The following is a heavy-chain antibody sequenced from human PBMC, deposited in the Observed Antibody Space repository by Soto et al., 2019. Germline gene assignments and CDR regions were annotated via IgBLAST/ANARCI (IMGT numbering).Heavy chain of an antibody. V-gene: IGHV3-30*18. CDR1: GFTFSSYG. CDR3: AKDLLRAAAGTFLTPYYYYGMDV. Sequence: GGSLRLSCAASGFTFSSYGMHWVRQAPGKGLEWVAVISYDGSNKYYADSVKGRFTISRDNSKNTLYLQMNSLRAEDTAVYYCAKDLLRAAAGTFLTPYYYYGMDVWGQGTTVTVSS. D-gene: IGHD6-13*01. CDR2: ISYDGSNK. J-gene: IGHJ6*02.